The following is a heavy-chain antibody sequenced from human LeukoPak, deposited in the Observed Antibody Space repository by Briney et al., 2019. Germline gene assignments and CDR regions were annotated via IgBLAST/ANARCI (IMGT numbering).Heavy chain of an antibody. J-gene: IGHJ6*02. CDR1: GFTLSFYW. Sequence: GGSLSLSCEASGFTLSFYWMNWASHPPGKGLEWVADIKQDGSETNYVDSGKGRFTTSRDNAKNSLYLQMDSLRGDDTAVYDCTRDNPLRKVEPADRRNYYSYYGMDVWGQGATVTVSS. V-gene: IGHV3-7*01. D-gene: IGHD1-14*01. CDR3: TRDNPLRKVEPADRRNYYSYYGMDV. CDR2: IKQDGSET.